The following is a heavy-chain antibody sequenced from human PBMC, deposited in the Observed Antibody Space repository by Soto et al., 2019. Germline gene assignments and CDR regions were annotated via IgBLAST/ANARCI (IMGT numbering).Heavy chain of an antibody. V-gene: IGHV3-72*01. CDR1: GFTLSDYY. CDR2: TRNRANGYTT. D-gene: IGHD2-2*01. Sequence: EVQLVESGGGLVQPGGSLRLYCAASGFTLSDYYMDWVRQAPGKGLEWVGRTRNRANGYTTEYAASVKGRFTISRDDSNNSLYLQMNSLNTEDTAVYYCARGGSTNWRYFDYWGQGTLVTVSS. CDR3: ARGGSTNWRYFDY. J-gene: IGHJ4*02.